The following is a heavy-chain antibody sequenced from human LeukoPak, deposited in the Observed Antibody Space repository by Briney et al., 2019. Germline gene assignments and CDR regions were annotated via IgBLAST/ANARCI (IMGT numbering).Heavy chain of an antibody. CDR3: ARGVPYDSWSGPHYSDY. D-gene: IGHD3-3*01. V-gene: IGHV3-7*01. Sequence: GGSLRLSCAASRFTLSTYWMSWVRQAPGKGLEWVAHIKQDGSQEYYVDSVKGRFTIPRDSAKNSLYLQMNSLRAEDTAVYYCARGVPYDSWSGPHYSDYWGQGTLVTVSS. CDR2: IKQDGSQE. CDR1: RFTLSTYW. J-gene: IGHJ4*02.